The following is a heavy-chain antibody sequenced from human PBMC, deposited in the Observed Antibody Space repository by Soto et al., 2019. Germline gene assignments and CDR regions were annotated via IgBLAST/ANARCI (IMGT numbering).Heavy chain of an antibody. CDR1: GYSFFSYY. Sequence: ASVKVSCKASGYSFFSYYIHWVRQAPGQGLEWMGRFLASGGNTDYAQRFRGRFSMTRDTSSTNTVSLELTSLTSDDTAVYYCARGGATIFGVIDFWGQGTRVTVSS. V-gene: IGHV1-46*01. D-gene: IGHD3-3*02. CDR2: FLASGGNT. CDR3: ARGGATIFGVIDF. J-gene: IGHJ4*02.